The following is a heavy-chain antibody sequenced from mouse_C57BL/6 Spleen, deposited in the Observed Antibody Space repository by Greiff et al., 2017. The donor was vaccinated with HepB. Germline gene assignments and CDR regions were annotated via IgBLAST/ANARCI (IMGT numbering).Heavy chain of an antibody. CDR1: GFTFSSYG. V-gene: IGHV5-6*01. D-gene: IGHD2-3*01. CDR2: ISSGGSYT. CDR3: ARQELPGGYYPYYAMDY. Sequence: EVQGVESGGDLVKPGGSLKLSCAASGFTFSSYGMSWVRQTPDKRLEWVATISSGGSYTYYPDSVKGRFTITRDNAKNTLYLQMSSLTSEDTAMYYCARQELPGGYYPYYAMDYWGQGTSVTVSS. J-gene: IGHJ4*01.